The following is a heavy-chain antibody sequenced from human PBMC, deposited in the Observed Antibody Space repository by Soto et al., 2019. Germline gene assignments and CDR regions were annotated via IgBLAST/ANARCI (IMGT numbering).Heavy chain of an antibody. CDR1: GGSVSSGNYY. Sequence: QVQLQESGPGVVKASETLSLTCTVSGGSVSSGNYYWTWIRQTPGKGLEWIGHIYNSGTTNYNPTLKSRVSISVDTTKNQGSLKLDSVTAADTAMYYCAREYHPWGQGTLVTVSS. D-gene: IGHD2-2*01. J-gene: IGHJ1*01. V-gene: IGHV4-61*01. CDR2: IYNSGTT. CDR3: AREYHP.